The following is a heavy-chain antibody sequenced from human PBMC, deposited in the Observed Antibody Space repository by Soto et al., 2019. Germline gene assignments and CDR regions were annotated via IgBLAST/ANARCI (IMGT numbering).Heavy chain of an antibody. D-gene: IGHD2-15*01. J-gene: IGHJ6*02. V-gene: IGHV4-59*01. CDR3: ARDQRLRVGYYYGMDV. CDR2: IYYSGST. Sequence: PSETRSLACPVGGECITRYYSYLKQQPPGKGLEWIGYIYYSGSTDYNPSLKSRVTISVDTSKNQFSLKLSSVTAADTAVYYCARDQRLRVGYYYGMDVWGQGTTVTVSS. CDR1: GECITRYY.